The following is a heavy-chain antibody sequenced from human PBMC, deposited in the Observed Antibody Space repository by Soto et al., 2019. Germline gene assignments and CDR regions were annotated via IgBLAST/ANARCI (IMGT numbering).Heavy chain of an antibody. V-gene: IGHV4-34*01. CDR1: GGSFSGYY. CDR3: ARGPNLYVRGSYPLGPYFDY. D-gene: IGHD3-16*02. J-gene: IGHJ4*02. Sequence: QVQLQQWGAGLLKPSETLSLTCAVYGGSFSGYYWSWIRQPPGKGLEWIGEINHSGSTNYNPSLKSRVTISVDTSKNQFSLKLSSVTAADTAVYYCARGPNLYVRGSYPLGPYFDYWGQGTLVTVSS. CDR2: INHSGST.